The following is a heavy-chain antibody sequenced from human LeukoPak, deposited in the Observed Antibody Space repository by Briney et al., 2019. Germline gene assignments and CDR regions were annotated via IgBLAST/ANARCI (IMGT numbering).Heavy chain of an antibody. CDR3: ATDRVGYYDSSGYFFPLDY. J-gene: IGHJ4*02. D-gene: IGHD3-22*01. Sequence: ASVTVSCEVSGYTLTELSMHWVRQAPGKGLEWMGGFDPEDGETIYAQKFQGRVTMTEDTSTDTAYMELSSLRSEDTAVYYCATDRVGYYDSSGYFFPLDYWDQGTLATVSS. V-gene: IGHV1-24*01. CDR2: FDPEDGET. CDR1: GYTLTELS.